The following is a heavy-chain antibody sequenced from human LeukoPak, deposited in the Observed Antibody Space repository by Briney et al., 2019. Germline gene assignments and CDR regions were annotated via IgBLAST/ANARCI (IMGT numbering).Heavy chain of an antibody. D-gene: IGHD3-3*01. CDR2: INPSGGST. CDR1: GYTFTSYY. CDR3: ASARITIFGVGLLEGDWFDP. V-gene: IGHV1-46*01. Sequence: ASVKVSCKASGYTFTSYYMHWVRQAPGQGLEWMGIINPSGGSTSYAQKFQGRVTMTRDMSTSTVYMELSSLRSEDTAVYYCASARITIFGVGLLEGDWFDPWGQGTLVTVSS. J-gene: IGHJ5*02.